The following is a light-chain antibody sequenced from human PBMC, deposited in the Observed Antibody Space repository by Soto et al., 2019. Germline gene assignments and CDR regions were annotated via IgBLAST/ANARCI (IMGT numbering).Light chain of an antibody. CDR2: TAA. CDR3: QQSYSTPYT. J-gene: IGKJ2*01. V-gene: IGKV1-39*01. Sequence: IHMTQSPSSLSASVGDRVTITCRASQRITTYLNWYQQKPGKAPKLLISTAATLQGGVPSRFSGSGSGTDFARTITTLQPEDFATYFCQQSYSTPYTFGQGTKWEIK. CDR1: QRITTY.